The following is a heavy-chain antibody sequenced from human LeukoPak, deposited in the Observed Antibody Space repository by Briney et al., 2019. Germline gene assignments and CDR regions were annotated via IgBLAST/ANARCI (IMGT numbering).Heavy chain of an antibody. V-gene: IGHV1-46*01. Sequence: ASVKVSCKASGYTFTSYYMHWVRQAPGQGLEWMGIINPSGGSTSYAQKFQGRVTMTRDTSTSTVYMELSSLRSEDTAVYYCASGGYYDSSGSPGGGLYYYYYGMDVWGQGTTVTVSS. CDR3: ASGGYYDSSGSPGGGLYYYYYGMDV. D-gene: IGHD3-22*01. CDR1: GYTFTSYY. J-gene: IGHJ6*02. CDR2: INPSGGST.